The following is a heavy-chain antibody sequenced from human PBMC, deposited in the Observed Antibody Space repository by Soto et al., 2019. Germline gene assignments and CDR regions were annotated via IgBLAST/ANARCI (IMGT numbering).Heavy chain of an antibody. Sequence: GSLRLSCAASGFTFSSYSMNWVRQAPGKGLEWVSSISSSSSYIYYADSVKGRFTISRDNAKNSLYLQMNSLRAEDTAVYYCARDIGLTFGRHYYYYGMDVWGQGTTVTVSS. J-gene: IGHJ6*02. CDR1: GFTFSSYS. V-gene: IGHV3-21*01. D-gene: IGHD3-10*01. CDR2: ISSSSSYI. CDR3: ARDIGLTFGRHYYYYGMDV.